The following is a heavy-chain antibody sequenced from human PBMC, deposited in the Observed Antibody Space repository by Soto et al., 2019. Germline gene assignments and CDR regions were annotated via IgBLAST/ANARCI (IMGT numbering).Heavy chain of an antibody. CDR2: ISSSSSYI. Sequence: EVQLVDSGGGLVKPGGSLRLSCAASGFTFSSYSMNWVRQAPGKGLEWVSSISSSSSYIYYADSVKGRFTISRDNAKNSLYLQMNSLRAEDTAVYYCARDGIVVVPAALDYWGQGTLVTVSS. CDR3: ARDGIVVVPAALDY. V-gene: IGHV3-21*01. D-gene: IGHD2-2*01. CDR1: GFTFSSYS. J-gene: IGHJ4*02.